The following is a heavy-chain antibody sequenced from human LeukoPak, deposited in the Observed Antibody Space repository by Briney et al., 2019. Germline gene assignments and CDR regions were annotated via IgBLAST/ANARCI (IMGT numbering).Heavy chain of an antibody. CDR2: IKQDGSEK. CDR1: GFTFSSYS. Sequence: GGSLRLSCAASGFTFSSYSMSWVRQAPGKGLEWVANIKQDGSEKYYVDSVKGRFTISRDNAKSSLYLQMNSLRAEDTAVYYCARDYNLGQGTLVTVSS. CDR3: ARDYN. J-gene: IGHJ4*02. V-gene: IGHV3-7*01.